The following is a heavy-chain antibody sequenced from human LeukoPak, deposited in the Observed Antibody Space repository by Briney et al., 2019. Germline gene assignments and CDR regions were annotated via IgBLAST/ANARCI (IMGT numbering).Heavy chain of an antibody. V-gene: IGHV3-49*04. J-gene: IGHJ6*02. CDR2: IRSEPYGGTT. CDR3: TRVLVATIGGNYYYYGMDV. D-gene: IGHD5-12*01. CDR1: GFAFGDLA. Sequence: PGRSLRLSCAASGFAFGDLAMTWVRQAPGKGLQWVGFIRSEPYGGTTEYAASVKGRFTISRDDSKSIAYLQMNSLKAEDTAVYYCTRVLVATIGGNYYYYGMDVWGQGTTVTVSS.